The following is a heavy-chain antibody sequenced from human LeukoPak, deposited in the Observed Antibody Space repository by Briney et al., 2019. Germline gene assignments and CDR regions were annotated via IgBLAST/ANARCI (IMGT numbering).Heavy chain of an antibody. CDR2: ISDNGGST. V-gene: IGHV3-23*01. CDR3: AKEVPARYSGYGHSDY. Sequence: PGGSLRLSCAASGFTFSSYSMNWVRQAPGKGLEWVSTISDNGGSTYYPDSVKGRFTISRDNSKNTLYLQMNSLRAEDTAVYYCAKEVPARYSGYGHSDYWGQGTLVTVSS. CDR1: GFTFSSYS. D-gene: IGHD5-12*01. J-gene: IGHJ4*02.